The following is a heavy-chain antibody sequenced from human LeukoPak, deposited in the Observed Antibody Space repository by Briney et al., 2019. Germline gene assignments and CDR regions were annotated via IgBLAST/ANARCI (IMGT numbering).Heavy chain of an antibody. CDR3: AHRPAEQQLVHFDY. CDR1: GFSLSTSGVG. J-gene: IGHJ4*02. CDR2: IYWDDRK. V-gene: IGHV2-5*02. D-gene: IGHD6-13*01. Sequence: SGPTLVNPTQTLTLTCTFSGFSLSTSGVGVGWIRQPPGKALEWLALIYWDDRKPYSPSLKSRLTITKDTSKNQVVLTMTNMDPVDTATYYCAHRPAEQQLVHFDYWGQGTLVTVSS.